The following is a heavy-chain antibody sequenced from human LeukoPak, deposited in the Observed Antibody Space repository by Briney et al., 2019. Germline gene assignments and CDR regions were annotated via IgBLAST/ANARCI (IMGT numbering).Heavy chain of an antibody. CDR3: AKDSYNYDILTGYYLY. Sequence: GGSLRLPCAASGFTFSSYAMGWVRQAPGKGLEWVSGISGSGGSTYYADSVKGRFTISRDNSKNTLYLQMNSLRAEDTAVYYCAKDSYNYDILTGYYLYWGQGTLVTVSS. V-gene: IGHV3-23*01. CDR2: ISGSGGST. J-gene: IGHJ4*02. CDR1: GFTFSSYA. D-gene: IGHD3-9*01.